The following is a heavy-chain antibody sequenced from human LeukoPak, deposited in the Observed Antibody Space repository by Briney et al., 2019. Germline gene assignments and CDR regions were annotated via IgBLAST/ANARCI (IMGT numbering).Heavy chain of an antibody. V-gene: IGHV3-23*01. CDR3: AKFNEILTGYFDY. Sequence: GGSLRLSCAASGFTFRSYAMGWVRQSPGKGLEWVSSISGEGGGTYYAEFVKGRFTISRDNSKNTLCLQMNSLRAEDTAVYYCAKFNEILTGYFDYWGQGTLVTVSS. J-gene: IGHJ4*02. CDR2: ISGEGGGT. CDR1: GFTFRSYA. D-gene: IGHD3-9*01.